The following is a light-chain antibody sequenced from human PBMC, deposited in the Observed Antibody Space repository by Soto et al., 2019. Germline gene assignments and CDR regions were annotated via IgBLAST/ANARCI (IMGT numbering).Light chain of an antibody. CDR1: PSVSGSN. Sequence: IVFTDSPSSVSLSPDEKATRSCRATPSVSGSNLAWYQQKPGQAPRLVIYGASSRATGIPDRFSGRGSGTDFTLIIRSQDPEDFSVYYCQQFAGSFGGGTKV. J-gene: IGKJ4*02. CDR3: QQFAGS. CDR2: GAS. V-gene: IGKV3-20*01.